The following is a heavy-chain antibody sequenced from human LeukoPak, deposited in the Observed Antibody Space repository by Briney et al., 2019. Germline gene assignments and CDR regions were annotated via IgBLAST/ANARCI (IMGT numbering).Heavy chain of an antibody. V-gene: IGHV3-74*01. CDR2: IKSDGST. CDR1: VFTFSTYW. CDR3: SRAPSEIGGYYPEYFRH. D-gene: IGHD3-3*01. Sequence: GGSLRLSCAASVFTFSTYWMHWVRQAPGKGLVWVSRIKSDGSTNYADSVKGRFTISRDNAKNTLSLQMNSLRPEDTGVYYCSRAPSEIGGYYPEYFRHWGQGTLVTVSS. J-gene: IGHJ1*01.